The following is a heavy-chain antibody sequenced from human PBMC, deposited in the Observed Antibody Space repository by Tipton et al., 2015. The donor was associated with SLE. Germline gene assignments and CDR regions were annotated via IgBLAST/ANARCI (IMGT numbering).Heavy chain of an antibody. CDR1: GGSFSGYY. J-gene: IGHJ3*02. V-gene: IGHV4-34*01. D-gene: IGHD3-16*01. CDR3: ARGQVLGAFDI. Sequence: TLSLTCAVYGGSFSGYYWSWIRQPPGKGLEWIGEINHSGSTNYNPSLKSRVTISVDTSKNQFSLKLSSVTAADTAVYYCARGQVLGAFDIWGQGTMVTVSS. CDR2: INHSGST.